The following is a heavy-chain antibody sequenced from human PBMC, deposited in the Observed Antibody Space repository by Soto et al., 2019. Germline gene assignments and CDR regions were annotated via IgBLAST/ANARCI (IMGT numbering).Heavy chain of an antibody. J-gene: IGHJ3*02. D-gene: IGHD2-15*01. CDR3: AAEDGIDVVVVANNTIAFDI. CDR1: GFTFTSSA. Sequence: ASVKVSCKASGFTFTSSAMQWVRQARGQRLECIGWIVVGSGNTNYAQKFQERVTITRDMSTSTAYMELSSLRSEDTAVYYCAAEDGIDVVVVANNTIAFDIWGQGTMVTVSS. CDR2: IVVGSGNT. V-gene: IGHV1-58*02.